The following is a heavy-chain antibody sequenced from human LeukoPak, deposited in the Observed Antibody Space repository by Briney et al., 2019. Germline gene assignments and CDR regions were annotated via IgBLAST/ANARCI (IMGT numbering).Heavy chain of an antibody. CDR2: ISSSSSTI. CDR1: GFPFSSYS. D-gene: IGHD6-19*01. J-gene: IGHJ4*02. V-gene: IGHV3-48*02. Sequence: PGGSLRLSCAASGFPFSSYSMTWVRQAPGKGLEWVSYISSSSSTIYYADSVKGRFTISRDNAKNSLYLQMNSLRDEDTAVYYCASASRAVAGTGGYGYWGQGTLVTVSS. CDR3: ASASRAVAGTGGYGY.